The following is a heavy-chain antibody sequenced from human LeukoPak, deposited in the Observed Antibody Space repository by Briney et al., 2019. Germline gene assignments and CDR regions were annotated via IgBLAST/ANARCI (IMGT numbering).Heavy chain of an antibody. Sequence: GGSLRLSCAASGFTFSSYWMSWVRQAPGKGLQWVANIKQDGSEKYYVDSVKGRFTISRDNSKSTLYLQMNSLRAEDTAVYYCAKRIVGAPYAFDIWGQGTMVTVSS. J-gene: IGHJ3*02. CDR2: IKQDGSEK. V-gene: IGHV3-7*03. CDR3: AKRIVGAPYAFDI. D-gene: IGHD1-26*01. CDR1: GFTFSSYW.